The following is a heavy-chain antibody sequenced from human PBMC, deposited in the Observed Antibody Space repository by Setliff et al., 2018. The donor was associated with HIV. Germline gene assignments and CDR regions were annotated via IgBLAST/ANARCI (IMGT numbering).Heavy chain of an antibody. CDR2: IYSSGIT. J-gene: IGHJ4*02. V-gene: IGHV4-59*12. CDR1: GGSISSYY. D-gene: IGHD6-13*01. CDR3: ARGIAAAEGYFDY. Sequence: PSETLSLTCTVSGGSISSYYWTWIRQPPGKGLEWIAYIYSSGITYYNPSLKSRVTISLDTSKNQFSLKLSSVTAADTAVYYCARGIAAAEGYFDYWGQGTLVTVSS.